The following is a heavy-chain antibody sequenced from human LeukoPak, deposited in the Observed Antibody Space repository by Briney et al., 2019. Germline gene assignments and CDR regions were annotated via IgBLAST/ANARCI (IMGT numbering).Heavy chain of an antibody. CDR3: ARHGSASGWYRSHFDY. D-gene: IGHD6-19*01. V-gene: IGHV4-39*01. J-gene: IGHJ4*02. Sequence: KPSETLSLTCTVSGGSISSSSYYWGRIRQPPGKGLEWIGSIYYSGSTYYSPSLKSRVTMSVDTSKNQFSLKLSSVTAADTAVYYCARHGSASGWYRSHFDYWGQGTLVTVSS. CDR2: IYYSGST. CDR1: GGSISSSSYY.